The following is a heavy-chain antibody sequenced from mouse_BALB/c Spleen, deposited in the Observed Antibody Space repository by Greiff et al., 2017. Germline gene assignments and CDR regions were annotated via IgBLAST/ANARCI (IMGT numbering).Heavy chain of an antibody. V-gene: IGHV1-18*01. J-gene: IGHJ3*01. CDR3: ARLGMYGRGGFAY. CDR2: INPNNGGT. D-gene: IGHD2-10*02. Sequence: VQLQQSGPELVKPGASVKIPCKASGYTFTDYNMDWVKQSHGKSLEWIGDINPNNGGTIYNQKFKGKATLTVDKSSSTAYMELRSLTSEDTAVYYCARLGMYGRGGFAYWGQGTLVTVSA. CDR1: GYTFTDYN.